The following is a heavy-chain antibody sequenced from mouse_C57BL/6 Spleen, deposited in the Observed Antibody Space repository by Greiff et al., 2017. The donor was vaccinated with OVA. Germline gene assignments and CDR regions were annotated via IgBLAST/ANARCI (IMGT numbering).Heavy chain of an antibody. CDR1: GYTFTDYA. CDR3: ARWPRATVVARYYFDY. Sequence: QVQLKESGPELVRPGVSVKISCKGSGYTFTDYAMHWVKQSHAKSLEWIGVISTYYGDASYNQKFKDKATMTVDKSSSTAYMELARLTSEDSAVYYCARWPRATVVARYYFDYWGQGTTLTVSS. CDR2: ISTYYGDA. V-gene: IGHV1-67*01. D-gene: IGHD1-1*01. J-gene: IGHJ2*01.